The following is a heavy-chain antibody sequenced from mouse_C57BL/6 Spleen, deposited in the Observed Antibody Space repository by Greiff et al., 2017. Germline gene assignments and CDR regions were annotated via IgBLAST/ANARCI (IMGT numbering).Heavy chain of an antibody. CDR3: ARTHTTVVDDYFDY. D-gene: IGHD1-1*01. Sequence: VQRVESGPGLVAPSQSLSITCTVSGFSLTSYAISWVRQPPGKGLEWLGVIWTGGGTNYNSALKSRLSISKDNSKSQVFLKMNSLQTDDTARYYCARTHTTVVDDYFDYWGQGTTLTVSS. V-gene: IGHV2-9-1*01. CDR2: IWTGGGT. CDR1: GFSLTSYA. J-gene: IGHJ2*01.